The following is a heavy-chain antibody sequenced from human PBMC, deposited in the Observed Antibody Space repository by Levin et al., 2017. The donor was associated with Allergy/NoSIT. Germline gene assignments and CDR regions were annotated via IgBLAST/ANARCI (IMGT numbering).Heavy chain of an antibody. CDR3: ARDGDSSGYFVY. J-gene: IGHJ4*02. Sequence: GGSLRLSCAASGFTFSSYAMHWVRQAPGKGLEWVAVISYDGSNKYYADSVKGRFTISRDNSKNTLYLQMNSLRAEDTAVYYCARDGDSSGYFVYWGQGTLVTVSS. CDR2: ISYDGSNK. V-gene: IGHV3-30*04. D-gene: IGHD3-22*01. CDR1: GFTFSSYA.